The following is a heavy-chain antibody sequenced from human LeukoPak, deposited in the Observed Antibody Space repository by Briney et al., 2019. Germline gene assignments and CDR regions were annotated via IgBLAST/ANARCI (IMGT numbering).Heavy chain of an antibody. D-gene: IGHD2/OR15-2a*01. CDR3: AKDRAARGRGNYFYMDV. CDR2: ITWDGGST. Sequence: GGSLRLSCAASGFTFDDYAMHWVRQASGKGLEWVSHITWDGGSTHYADSVEGRFTISRDDRENSLYLQMNSLRPEDTALYYCAKDRAARGRGNYFYMDVWGKGTTVTVSS. V-gene: IGHV3-43D*03. CDR1: GFTFDDYA. J-gene: IGHJ6*03.